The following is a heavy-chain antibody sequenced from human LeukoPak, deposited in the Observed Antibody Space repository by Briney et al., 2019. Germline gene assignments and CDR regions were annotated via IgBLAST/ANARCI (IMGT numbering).Heavy chain of an antibody. CDR2: IYYSGST. J-gene: IGHJ4*02. Sequence: PSETLSLTCTVSGGSLSSYYWSWIRQPPGKGLEWIGYIYYSGSTNYNPSLKSRVTISIDTSKNQFYLKLSSVTAADTAVYYCARIGYCSGGSCYGIDYWGQGTLVTVSS. V-gene: IGHV4-59*01. D-gene: IGHD2-15*01. CDR3: ARIGYCSGGSCYGIDY. CDR1: GGSLSSYY.